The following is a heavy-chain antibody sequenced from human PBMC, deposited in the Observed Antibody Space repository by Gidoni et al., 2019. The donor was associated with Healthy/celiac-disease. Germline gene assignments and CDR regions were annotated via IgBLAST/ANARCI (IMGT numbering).Heavy chain of an antibody. CDR3: ARDLDFWSGYPPPFDY. CDR2: ISSSSSYI. Sequence: EVQLVESGGGLVKPGGSLRLSCAASGFTFSSYSMNWVRQAPGKGLEWVSSISSSSSYIYYADSVKGRFTISRDNAKNSLYLQMDSLRAEDTAVYYCARDLDFWSGYPPPFDYWGQGTLVTVSS. CDR1: GFTFSSYS. V-gene: IGHV3-21*01. D-gene: IGHD3-3*01. J-gene: IGHJ4*02.